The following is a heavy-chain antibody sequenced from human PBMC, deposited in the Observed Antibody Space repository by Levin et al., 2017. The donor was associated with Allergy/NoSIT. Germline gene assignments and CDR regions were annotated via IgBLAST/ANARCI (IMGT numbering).Heavy chain of an antibody. J-gene: IGHJ4*02. V-gene: IGHV3-49*03. CDR1: GFTFSDYE. CDR3: TRLRQWLVYPPDY. CDR2: SRRKAYGGTT. D-gene: IGHD6-19*01. Sequence: GESLKISCTASGFTFSDYEMTWFRQAPGKGLEWVGISRRKAYGGTTEYAGAVKGRFTISRDDSKRIAYLQMNSLKIEDTAVYFCTRLRQWLVYPPDYWGPGTLVTVSS.